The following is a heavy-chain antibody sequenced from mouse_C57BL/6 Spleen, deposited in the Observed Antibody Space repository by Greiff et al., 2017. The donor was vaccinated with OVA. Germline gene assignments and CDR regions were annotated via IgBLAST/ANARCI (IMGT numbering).Heavy chain of an antibody. CDR2: INPSTGGT. V-gene: IGHV1-42*01. CDR1: GYSFTGYY. D-gene: IGHD1-1*01. J-gene: IGHJ3*01. Sequence: VQLQQSGPELVKPGASVKISCKASGYSFTGYYMNWVKQSPEKSLEWIGEINPSTGGTTYNQKFKAKATLTVDKSSSTAYMQLKSLTSEDSAVYYCARSGYYGSSYSWFAYWGQGTLVTVSA. CDR3: ARSGYYGSSYSWFAY.